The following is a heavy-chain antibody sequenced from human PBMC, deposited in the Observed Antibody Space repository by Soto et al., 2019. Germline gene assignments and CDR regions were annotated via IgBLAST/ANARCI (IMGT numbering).Heavy chain of an antibody. J-gene: IGHJ4*02. Sequence: QVHLVQSGAEVKKPGSSVKVSCKASGGTFSSSAISWVRQAPGQGLEWMGGIIPIFGTANYAQNFQGRVTITADESTSTAYVELSSLRFDDTAVYYCARGYYGSGSYYYTAFDYWGQGTLVTGSS. D-gene: IGHD3-10*01. V-gene: IGHV1-69*19. CDR1: GGTFSSSA. CDR3: ARGYYGSGSYYYTAFDY. CDR2: IIPIFGTA.